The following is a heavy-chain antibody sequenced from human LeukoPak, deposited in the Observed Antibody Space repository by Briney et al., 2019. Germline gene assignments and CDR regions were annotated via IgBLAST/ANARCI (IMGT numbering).Heavy chain of an antibody. Sequence: GGSLRLSCAASGFTFDDYAMHWVRQAPGKGLEGGSGISWNSGSIGYADSVKGRFTISRDNAKNSLYLQMNSLRAEDTALYYCAKDILGTGDEIVLDYWGRGTLVTVSS. V-gene: IGHV3-9*01. D-gene: IGHD3-16*01. CDR3: AKDILGTGDEIVLDY. J-gene: IGHJ4*02. CDR1: GFTFDDYA. CDR2: ISWNSGSI.